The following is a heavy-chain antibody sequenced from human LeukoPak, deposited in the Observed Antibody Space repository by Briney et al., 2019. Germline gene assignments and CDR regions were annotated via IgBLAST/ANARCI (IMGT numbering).Heavy chain of an antibody. CDR3: ARGLKYYYGSGSLAYYYYMDV. CDR1: GGSFSGYY. D-gene: IGHD3-10*01. V-gene: IGHV4-34*01. Sequence: SETLSLTCAVYGGSFSGYYWSWIRQPPGKRLEWNGEINHSGSTNYNPSLKSRVTISVDTSKNQFSLKLSSVTAADTAVYYCARGLKYYYGSGSLAYYYYMDVWGKGTTVTVSS. J-gene: IGHJ6*03. CDR2: INHSGST.